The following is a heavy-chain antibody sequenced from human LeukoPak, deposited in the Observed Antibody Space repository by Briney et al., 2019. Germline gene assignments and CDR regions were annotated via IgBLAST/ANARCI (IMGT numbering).Heavy chain of an antibody. J-gene: IGHJ4*02. CDR2: IYHSGGT. Sequence: SETLSLTCAVSGGSISSGGYSWSWIRQPPGKGLEWIGYIYHSGGTYYNPSLKSRVTISVDRSKNQFSLKLSSVTAADTAVYYCATSSGGTEEIDYWGQGTLVTVSS. V-gene: IGHV4-30-2*01. CDR1: GGSISSGGYS. CDR3: ATSSGGTEEIDY. D-gene: IGHD3-16*01.